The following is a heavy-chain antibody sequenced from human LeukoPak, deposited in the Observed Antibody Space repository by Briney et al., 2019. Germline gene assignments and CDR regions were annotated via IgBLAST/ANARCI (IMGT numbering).Heavy chain of an antibody. CDR3: AREVGVGAFDI. Sequence: ASVKVSCKASGYTFTGYYMRWVRQAPGQGLEWMGWMNPNSGNTGYAQKFQGRVTITRNTSISTAYMELSSLRSEDTAVYYCAREVGVGAFDIWGQGTMVTVSS. J-gene: IGHJ3*02. D-gene: IGHD2-2*01. CDR2: MNPNSGNT. V-gene: IGHV1-8*03. CDR1: GYTFTGYY.